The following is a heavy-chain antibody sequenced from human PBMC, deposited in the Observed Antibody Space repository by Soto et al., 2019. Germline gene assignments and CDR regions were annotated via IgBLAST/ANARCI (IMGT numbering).Heavy chain of an antibody. CDR3: ARPYSSGWYCFGY. CDR1: GFTFNNYA. CDR2: ISGSGDST. J-gene: IGHJ4*02. D-gene: IGHD6-19*01. V-gene: IGHV3-23*01. Sequence: PGGSLRLSCAASGFTFNNYAMNWVRQAPGKGLEWVSAISGSGDSTYYADSVKGRFTISRDNSKNTLYLQMNSLRAEDTAVYYCARPYSSGWYCFGYWGQGTLVTVSS.